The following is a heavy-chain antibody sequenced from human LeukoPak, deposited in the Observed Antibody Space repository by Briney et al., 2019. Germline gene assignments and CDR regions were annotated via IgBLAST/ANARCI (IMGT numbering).Heavy chain of an antibody. CDR2: ISYDGSNK. D-gene: IGHD3-10*01. J-gene: IGHJ1*01. CDR1: GFTFSSYG. CDR3: ARGVGELSSEYFQH. Sequence: PGGSLRLSCAASGFTFSSYGMHWVRQAPGKGLEWVAVISYDGSNKYCADSVKGRFTISRDNSKNTLYLQMNSLRAEDTAVYYCARGVGELSSEYFQHWGQGTLVTVSS. V-gene: IGHV3-30*03.